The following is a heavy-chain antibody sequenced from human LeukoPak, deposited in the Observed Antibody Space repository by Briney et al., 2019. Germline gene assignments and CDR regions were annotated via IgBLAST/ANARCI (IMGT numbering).Heavy chain of an antibody. D-gene: IGHD3-22*01. V-gene: IGHV3-30*03. CDR2: ISSDGSNK. CDR3: ARHYYYDSSAYYYREFDY. Sequence: QPGRSLTLSCTTSGFIFGSHCMHWARQAPGKGLEWVAVISSDGSNKYYADSVKGRFTVSRDNSKNTVYLQMNSLRVEDTAVYYCARHYYYDSSAYYYREFDYWGQGTLVTVSS. J-gene: IGHJ4*02. CDR1: GFIFGSHC.